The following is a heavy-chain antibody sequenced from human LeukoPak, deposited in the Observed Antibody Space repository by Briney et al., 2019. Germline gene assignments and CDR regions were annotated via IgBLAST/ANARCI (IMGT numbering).Heavy chain of an antibody. V-gene: IGHV3-30*02. CDR1: GFTFSSYE. CDR2: IRYDGSNK. D-gene: IGHD1-26*01. CDR3: AKSSSWHSGSYYFDY. Sequence: PGGSLRLSCAASGFTFSSYEMNWVRQAPGKGLEWVAFIRYDGSNKYYADSVKGRFTISRDNSKNTLYLQMNSLRAEDTAVYYCAKSSSWHSGSYYFDYWGQGTLVTVSS. J-gene: IGHJ4*02.